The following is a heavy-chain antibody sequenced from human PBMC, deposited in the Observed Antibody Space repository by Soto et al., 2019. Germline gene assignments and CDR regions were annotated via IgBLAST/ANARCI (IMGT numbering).Heavy chain of an antibody. Sequence: GGSLRLSCAASGFTFSSYGMHWVRQAPGKGLEWVAVISYDGSNKYYADSVKGRFTISRDNSKNTLYLQMNSLRAEDTAVYYCAKDKEWFGELPLNWFDPWGQGTLVTVS. V-gene: IGHV3-30*18. D-gene: IGHD3-10*01. J-gene: IGHJ5*02. CDR3: AKDKEWFGELPLNWFDP. CDR1: GFTFSSYG. CDR2: ISYDGSNK.